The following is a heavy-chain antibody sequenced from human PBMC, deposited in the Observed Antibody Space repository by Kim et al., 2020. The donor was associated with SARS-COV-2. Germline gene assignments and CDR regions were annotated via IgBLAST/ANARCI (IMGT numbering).Heavy chain of an antibody. CDR1: GGSISSGGYY. V-gene: IGHV4-31*03. Sequence: SETLSLTCTVSGGSISSGGYYWSWIRQHPGKGLEWIGYIYYSGSTYYNPSLKSRVTISVDTSKNQFSLKLSSVTAADTAVYYCARAPITKIVVVTAFDYWGQGTLVTVSS. CDR2: IYYSGST. J-gene: IGHJ4*02. CDR3: ARAPITKIVVVTAFDY. D-gene: IGHD3-22*01.